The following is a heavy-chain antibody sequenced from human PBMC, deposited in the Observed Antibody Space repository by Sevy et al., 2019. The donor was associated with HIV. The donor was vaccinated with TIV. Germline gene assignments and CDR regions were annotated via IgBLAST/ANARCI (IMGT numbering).Heavy chain of an antibody. V-gene: IGHV4-30-2*01. CDR1: GGSISSRGYS. CDR3: ASLNFSRGYYFDY. Sequence: SEILSLTCAVSGGSISSRGYSRIWIRQPPGKGLEWIGYIYQSGTTYYNPSLKSRVTISVDRSKNQFSLKLSSVTAADTAVYYCASLNFSRGYYFDYWGQGSLVTVSS. CDR2: IYQSGTT. J-gene: IGHJ4*02. D-gene: IGHD3-16*01.